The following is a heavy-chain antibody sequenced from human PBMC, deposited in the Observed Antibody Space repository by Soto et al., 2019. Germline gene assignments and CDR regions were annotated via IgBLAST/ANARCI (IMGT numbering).Heavy chain of an antibody. J-gene: IGHJ5*02. V-gene: IGHV6-1*01. CDR2: TYFRSKWSN. CDR1: GDSVFSNTAS. D-gene: IGHD5-12*01. Sequence: SQTLSLTCAISGDSVFSNTASWNWIRQSPSSGLEWLGRTYFRSKWSNYYAVSVKSRIIINPDTSNNQFSLQLNYVTPEDTAVYFCAKGDNLGPKTGYAFDPWGQGIMVTVS. CDR3: AKGDNLGPKTGYAFDP.